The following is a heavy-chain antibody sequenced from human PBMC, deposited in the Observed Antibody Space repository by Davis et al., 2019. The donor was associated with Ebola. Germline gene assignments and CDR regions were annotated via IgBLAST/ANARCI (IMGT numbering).Heavy chain of an antibody. J-gene: IGHJ4*02. CDR1: GGSISSGGYS. D-gene: IGHD6-19*01. CDR2: IYHSGST. Sequence: SETLSLTCAVSGGSISSGGYSWSWIRQPPGKGLEWIGYIYHSGSTYYNPSLKSRVTISVDTSKNQFSLQLNSVTPEDTAVYYCAAQREQWLAYFDYWGQGTLVTVSS. CDR3: AAQREQWLAYFDY. V-gene: IGHV4-30-2*01.